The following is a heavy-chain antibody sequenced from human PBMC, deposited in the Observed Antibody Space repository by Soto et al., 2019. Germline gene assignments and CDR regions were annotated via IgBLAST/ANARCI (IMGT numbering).Heavy chain of an antibody. CDR1: GGSIGTYY. CDR3: ARHPGYYDILTGYTTYYFDY. Sequence: SETLTLTCTVSGGSIGTYYWSWIRQPPGKGLEWIGYIYYRGNTDYNPSLKSRVTISLDTPKNQFSLKLSSVTAADTAVYYCARHPGYYDILTGYTTYYFDYWGQGILVTVSA. CDR2: IYYRGNT. J-gene: IGHJ4*02. V-gene: IGHV4-59*08. D-gene: IGHD3-9*01.